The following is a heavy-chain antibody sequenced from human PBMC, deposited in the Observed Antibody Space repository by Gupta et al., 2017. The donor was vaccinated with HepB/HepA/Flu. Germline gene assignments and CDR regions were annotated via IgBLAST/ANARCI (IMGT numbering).Heavy chain of an antibody. Sequence: EVQLVESGGGLVKPGGSLRLSCAASGSTFSSYSMNWVRQAPGKGLEWVSSISSSSSYIYYADSVKGRFTISRDNAKNSLYLQMNSLRAEDTAVYYCAREAVDTAMVTVDYYGMDVWGQGTTVTVSS. CDR1: GSTFSSYS. CDR2: ISSSSSYI. CDR3: AREAVDTAMVTVDYYGMDV. V-gene: IGHV3-21*01. J-gene: IGHJ6*02. D-gene: IGHD5-18*01.